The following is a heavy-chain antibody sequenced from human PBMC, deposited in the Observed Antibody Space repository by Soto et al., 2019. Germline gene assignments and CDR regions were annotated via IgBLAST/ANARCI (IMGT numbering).Heavy chain of an antibody. CDR3: TAQDIVVVVAATLGYRYHDY. CDR2: IKSKTDGGTT. J-gene: IGHJ4*02. CDR1: GFTFSNAW. V-gene: IGHV3-15*01. Sequence: PGGSLRLSCAASGFTFSNAWMSWVRQAPGKGLEWVGRIKSKTDGGTTDYAAPVKGRFTISRDDSKNTLYLQMNSLKTEDTAVYYCTAQDIVVVVAATLGYRYHDYWGQGTLVTVSS. D-gene: IGHD2-15*01.